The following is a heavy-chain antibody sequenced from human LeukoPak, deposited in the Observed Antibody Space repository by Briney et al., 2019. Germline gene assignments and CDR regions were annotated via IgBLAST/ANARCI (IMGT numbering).Heavy chain of an antibody. CDR2: ISSSGSTI. CDR1: GFTVSSNY. Sequence: GGSLRLSCAASGFTVSSNYMSWVRQAPGKGLEWVSYISSSGSTIYYADSVKGRFTISRDNAKNSLYLQMNSLRAEDTAVYYCARDGPEAGTGWFDPWGQGTLVTVSS. J-gene: IGHJ5*02. V-gene: IGHV3-11*04. D-gene: IGHD6-13*01. CDR3: ARDGPEAGTGWFDP.